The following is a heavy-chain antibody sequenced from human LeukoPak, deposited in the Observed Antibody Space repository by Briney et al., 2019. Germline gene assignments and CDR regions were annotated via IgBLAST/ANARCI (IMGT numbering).Heavy chain of an antibody. D-gene: IGHD6-13*01. CDR1: GFTFSNYA. CDR2: ISQDGTGK. CDR3: GRDFWYGFDY. J-gene: IGHJ4*02. V-gene: IGHV3-30-3*01. Sequence: PGGSLRLSCAASGFTFSNYAFHWVRQAPGKGLECLTVISQDGTGKWYADSVKGRFTISRDNSENTVYLQMNSLRLEDTAVYYCGRDFWYGFDYRGQGTLVAVSS.